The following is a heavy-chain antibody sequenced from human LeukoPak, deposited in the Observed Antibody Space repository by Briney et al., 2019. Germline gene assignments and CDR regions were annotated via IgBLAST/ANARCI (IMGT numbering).Heavy chain of an antibody. Sequence: SQTLSLTCTVSGGSISSGGYYWSWIRQPPGKGLEWIGYIYYSGSTYYNPSLKSRVTISVDTSKNQFSLKLSSVTAADTAVYYCARVLDTAMVGWYFDLWGRGTLVTVSS. V-gene: IGHV4-30-4*01. CDR3: ARVLDTAMVGWYFDL. J-gene: IGHJ2*01. CDR1: GGSISSGGYY. D-gene: IGHD5-18*01. CDR2: IYYSGST.